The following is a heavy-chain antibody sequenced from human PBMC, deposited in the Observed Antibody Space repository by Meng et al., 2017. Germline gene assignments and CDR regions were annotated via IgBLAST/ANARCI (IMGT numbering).Heavy chain of an antibody. CDR1: GFTFSSYE. J-gene: IGHJ4*02. Sequence: GESLKISCAASGFTFSSYEMNWVRQAPGKGLEWVSSISSSSSYIYYADSVKGRFTISRDNAKNSLYLKMNSLRAEDKAVYYCASHFNLAVAGYNPHRHGLLDYWGQGTLVTVSS. V-gene: IGHV3-21*01. D-gene: IGHD6-19*01. CDR3: ASHFNLAVAGYNPHRHGLLDY. CDR2: ISSSSSYI.